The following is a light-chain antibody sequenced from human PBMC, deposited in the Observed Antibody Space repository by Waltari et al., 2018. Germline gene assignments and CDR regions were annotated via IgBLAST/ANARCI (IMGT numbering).Light chain of an antibody. Sequence: QSALTQPASVSGSPGQSVTIFCTGTGHDVGGYNSVSWYQEHPGQAPRVIIYDVSDRPSGVSDRFSGSKSGNTASLTISGLQAEDEADYYCSSQSSNNVVLFGGGTKLTVL. CDR1: GHDVGGYNS. V-gene: IGLV2-14*01. J-gene: IGLJ2*01. CDR2: DVS. CDR3: SSQSSNNVVL.